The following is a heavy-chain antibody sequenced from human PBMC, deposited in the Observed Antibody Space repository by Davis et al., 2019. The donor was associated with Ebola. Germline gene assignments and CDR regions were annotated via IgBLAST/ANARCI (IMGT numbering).Heavy chain of an antibody. CDR2: ISSSGSTI. Sequence: GGSLRLSCAASGFTFSSYWMSWVRQAPGKGLEWVSYISSSGSTIYYADSVKGRFTISRDNAKNSLYLQMNSLRAEDTAVYYCARDSLWYYGMDVWGQGTTVTVSS. CDR1: GFTFSSYW. J-gene: IGHJ6*02. V-gene: IGHV3-48*04. CDR3: ARDSLWYYGMDV.